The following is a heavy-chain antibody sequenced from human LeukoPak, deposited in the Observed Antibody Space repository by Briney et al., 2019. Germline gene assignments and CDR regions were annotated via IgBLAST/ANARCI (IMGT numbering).Heavy chain of an antibody. CDR3: ARLFRKRYSGYDLRYYFDY. CDR1: GGSISSSSYY. Sequence: SETLSLTCTVSGGSISSSSYYWGWIRQPPGKGLEWIGSIYYSGSTYYNSSLKSRVTISVDTSKNQFSLKLSSVTAADTAVYYCARLFRKRYSGYDLRYYFDYWGQGILVTVSS. J-gene: IGHJ4*02. D-gene: IGHD5-12*01. V-gene: IGHV4-39*01. CDR2: IYYSGST.